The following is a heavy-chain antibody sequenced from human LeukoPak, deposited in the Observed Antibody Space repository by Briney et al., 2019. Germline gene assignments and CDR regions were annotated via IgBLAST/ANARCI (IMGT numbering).Heavy chain of an antibody. D-gene: IGHD4/OR15-4a*01. CDR2: IYSGTT. CDR3: ARRAGAYSHPYDY. Sequence: PGGSLRLSCAVSGFSVSDNSMSWVRQAPGKGLEWVSFIYSGTTHYSDSVKGRFTIPRDNSKNTLYLQMNSLRAEDTAVYYCARRAGAYSHPYDYWGQGTLVTVSS. V-gene: IGHV3-53*01. J-gene: IGHJ4*02. CDR1: GFSVSDNS.